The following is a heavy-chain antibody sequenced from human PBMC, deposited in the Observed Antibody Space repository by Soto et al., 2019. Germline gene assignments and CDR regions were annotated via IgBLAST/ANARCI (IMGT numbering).Heavy chain of an antibody. CDR1: GGSLSGYY. V-gene: IGHV4-34*01. CDR3: ARGQEGVVSTH. D-gene: IGHD5-12*01. J-gene: IGHJ4*02. CDR2: IKDGGST. Sequence: QVQLQQWGAGLLKPSETLSLNCAVNGGSLSGYYWSWIRQPPGKGLEWIGEIKDGGSTNYSPSLTSPATISSDTSNNQFSLRLNSVTAADTGVYYCARGQEGVVSTHWDQGTLVTVSS.